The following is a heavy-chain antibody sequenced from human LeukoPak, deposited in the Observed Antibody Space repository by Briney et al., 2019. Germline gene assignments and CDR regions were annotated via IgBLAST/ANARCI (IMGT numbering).Heavy chain of an antibody. D-gene: IGHD4/OR15-4a*01. V-gene: IGHV1-69*05. J-gene: IGHJ4*02. CDR2: IIPIFGTA. CDR3: ARSYGGNGDIYFDY. CDR1: GGTFSSYA. Sequence: SVKVPCKASGGTFSSYAISWVRQAPGQGLEWMGRIIPIFGTANYAQKFQGRVTITTDESTSTAYMELSSLRSEDTAVYYCARSYGGNGDIYFDYWGQGTLVTVSS.